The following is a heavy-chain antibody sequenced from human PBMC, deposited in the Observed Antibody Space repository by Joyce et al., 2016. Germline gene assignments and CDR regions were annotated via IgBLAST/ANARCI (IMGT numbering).Heavy chain of an antibody. CDR2: IITIINST. J-gene: IGHJ6*02. Sequence: QVQLVQSGAEVKKPGSSVKVSCKASGGTFGSHSFSWVRRAPGQGLEYMGGIITIINSTNYAQKFQGRVTITADEPTSTVYMGLSSLRSEDTAVYYCARGGSMVFYGMDVWGQGTTVTVSS. V-gene: IGHV1-69*01. CDR1: GGTFGSHS. D-gene: IGHD3-10*01. CDR3: ARGGSMVFYGMDV.